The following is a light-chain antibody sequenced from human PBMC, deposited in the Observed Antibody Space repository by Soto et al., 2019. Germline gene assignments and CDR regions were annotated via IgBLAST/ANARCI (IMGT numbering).Light chain of an antibody. CDR2: EVT. CDR1: SSDVGDYNY. CDR3: SSLTSSKTWV. Sequence: QSVLTQPPSASGSPGQSVTISCTGTSSDVGDYNYVSWYQQHPGKAPKLMIYEVTNRPSGVSNRFSGSKSGNTASLTISGLQAEDEADYYCSSLTSSKTWVFGGGTKLTVL. J-gene: IGLJ3*02. V-gene: IGLV2-14*01.